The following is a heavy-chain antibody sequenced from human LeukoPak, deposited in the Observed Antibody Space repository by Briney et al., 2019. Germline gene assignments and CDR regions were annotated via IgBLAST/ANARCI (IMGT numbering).Heavy chain of an antibody. Sequence: GGSLRLSCGASGFSFSNFWMSWIRQAPGKGLERVANMNPDGSATYYLDSVKGRFTISRDNAKTSVYLQMNSLRPDDTAVYYCARTLVEVPGHSDLFDFWGQGTLDTVSS. CDR1: GFSFSNFW. CDR3: ARTLVEVPGHSDLFDF. CDR2: MNPDGSAT. D-gene: IGHD2-2*01. V-gene: IGHV3-7*01. J-gene: IGHJ4*02.